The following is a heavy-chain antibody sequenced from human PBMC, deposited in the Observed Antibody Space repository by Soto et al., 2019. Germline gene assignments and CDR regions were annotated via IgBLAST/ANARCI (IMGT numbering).Heavy chain of an antibody. CDR2: INHSGST. CDR3: ERGSSSGWYVYYGMDV. Sequence: SETLSLTCAVYGGSFSGYYWSWIRQPPGKGLEWIGEINHSGSTNYNPSLKSRVTISVDTSKNQFSLKLSSVTAADTAVYYCERGSSSGWYVYYGMDVWGQGTTVTVSS. D-gene: IGHD6-19*01. CDR1: GGSFSGYY. V-gene: IGHV4-34*01. J-gene: IGHJ6*02.